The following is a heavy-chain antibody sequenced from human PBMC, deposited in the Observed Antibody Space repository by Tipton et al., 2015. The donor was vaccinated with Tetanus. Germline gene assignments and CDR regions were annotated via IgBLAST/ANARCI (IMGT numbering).Heavy chain of an antibody. V-gene: IGHV4-61*08. D-gene: IGHD2-15*01. CDR2: IYYLGNT. Sequence: TLSLTCTVSGISVSTSDYYWSWVRQPPGKELEWIGYIYYLGNTAYNPSLQSRVSMSVDTSKKQFSLRLNSVAAADTAIYYCARTAIFVVITYRAFELWGLGTMVTVSS. CDR3: ARTAIFVVITYRAFEL. J-gene: IGHJ3*01. CDR1: GISVSTSDYY.